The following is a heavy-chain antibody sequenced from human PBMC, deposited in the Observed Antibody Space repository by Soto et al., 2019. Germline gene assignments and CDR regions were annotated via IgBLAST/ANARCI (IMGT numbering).Heavy chain of an antibody. CDR3: ARDRGYTGYDFAY. D-gene: IGHD5-12*01. CDR1: GFTFSRYA. J-gene: IGHJ4*02. CDR2: INHDSGTI. V-gene: IGHV3-48*01. Sequence: EVQLVESGGGLVQPGGSLSLSCAASGFTFSRYAMNWVRQAPGKGLEWVSYINHDSGTIYYADSVKGRFTISRDNANNLLSLQMNSLRAEDTAVYYCARDRGYTGYDFAYWGQGTLVTVSS.